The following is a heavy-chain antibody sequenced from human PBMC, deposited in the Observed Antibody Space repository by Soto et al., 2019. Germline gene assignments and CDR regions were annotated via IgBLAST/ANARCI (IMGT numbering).Heavy chain of an antibody. V-gene: IGHV1-69*13. Sequence: SVKVSCKASGGTFSSYAISWVRQAPGQGLEWMGGIIPIFGTANYAQKFQGRVTITADESTSTAYMELSSLRSEDTAVYYCARARPSPPYYYYYGVDVWGQGTTVTVSS. CDR3: ARARPSPPYYYYYGVDV. CDR1: GGTFSSYA. J-gene: IGHJ6*02. CDR2: IIPIFGTA.